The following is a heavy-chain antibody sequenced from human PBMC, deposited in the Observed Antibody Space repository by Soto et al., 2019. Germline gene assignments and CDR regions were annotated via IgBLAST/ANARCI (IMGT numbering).Heavy chain of an antibody. CDR1: GYTFTSNG. CDR3: ARDGYGDYGY. D-gene: IGHD4-17*01. Sequence: QVQLVQSGAEVKKPGTSVKVSCKASGYTFTSNGISWVRQAPGQGLEWMGWISTYNGNTNYAQKLQGRVIMTRDTPTSIAYMELRDLRSDDTAVYYCARDGYGDYGYWGQGSLVTVSS. V-gene: IGHV1-18*01. J-gene: IGHJ4*02. CDR2: ISTYNGNT.